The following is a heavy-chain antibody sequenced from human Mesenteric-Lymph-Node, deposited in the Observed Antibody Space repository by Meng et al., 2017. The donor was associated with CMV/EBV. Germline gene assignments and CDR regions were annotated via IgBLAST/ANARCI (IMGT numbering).Heavy chain of an antibody. CDR2: IHYSGST. CDR3: ARDEGKLGVLDY. CDR1: GGYISRGDSS. J-gene: IGHJ4*02. D-gene: IGHD1-7*01. V-gene: IGHV4-31*03. Sequence: TGSGGYISRGDSSWSWIRQHPGKDVEWIGSIHYSGSTYYNPSLKSRVTISVDTSKNQCSLKLSSVTAADTAVYYCARDEGKLGVLDYWGQGTLVTVSS.